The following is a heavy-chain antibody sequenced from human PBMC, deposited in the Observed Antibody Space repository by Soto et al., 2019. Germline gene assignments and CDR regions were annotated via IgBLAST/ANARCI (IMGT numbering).Heavy chain of an antibody. CDR1: GFTFSNSA. V-gene: IGHV3-23*01. CDR3: AKALGGRMVFPNWFDP. CDR2: ISGSGGST. Sequence: GGSLRLSCAASGFTFSNSAMSWVRQAPGKGLEWVSAISGSGGSTYYADSVKGRFTISRDNSKNTLYLQMNSLRAEDTAVYYCAKALGGRMVFPNWFDPWGQGTLVTVSS. J-gene: IGHJ5*02. D-gene: IGHD3-16*01.